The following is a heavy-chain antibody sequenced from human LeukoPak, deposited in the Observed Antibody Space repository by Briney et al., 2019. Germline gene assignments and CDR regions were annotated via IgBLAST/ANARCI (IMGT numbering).Heavy chain of an antibody. J-gene: IGHJ5*02. Sequence: ASVKVSCKASGGTFSSYAISWVRQAPVQGLEWMGGIIPIFGTANYAQKFQGRVTITADESTSTAYMELSSLRSEDTAVYYCARVHYYGSGSLLLGFDPWGQGTLVTVSS. V-gene: IGHV1-69*13. D-gene: IGHD3-10*01. CDR2: IIPIFGTA. CDR3: ARVHYYGSGSLLLGFDP. CDR1: GGTFSSYA.